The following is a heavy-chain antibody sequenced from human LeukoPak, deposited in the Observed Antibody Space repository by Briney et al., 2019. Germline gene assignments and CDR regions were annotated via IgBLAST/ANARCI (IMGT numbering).Heavy chain of an antibody. CDR3: ARAMEESYYFDY. CDR1: GFTFSSYS. V-gene: IGHV3-21*01. D-gene: IGHD3-16*01. Sequence: GGSLRLSCAASGFTFSSYSMNWVRQAPGKGLEWVSPISSSSSYIYYADSVKGRFTVSRDNAKNSLYLQMNSLRAEDTAVYYCARAMEESYYFDYWGQGTLVTVSS. CDR2: ISSSSSYI. J-gene: IGHJ4*02.